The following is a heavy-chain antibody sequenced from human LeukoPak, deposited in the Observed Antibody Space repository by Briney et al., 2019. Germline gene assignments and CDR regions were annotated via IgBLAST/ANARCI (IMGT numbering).Heavy chain of an antibody. CDR1: GFTLSTYT. D-gene: IGHD3-16*02. J-gene: IGHJ5*02. CDR2: ISSSSSYI. CDR3: ARVIAFNWFDP. V-gene: IGHV3-21*01. Sequence: GGSLRLSCAASGFTLSTYTMNWVRQAPGKGLEWVSSISSSSSYIYYADSVKGRFTISRDNAKNSLYLQMNSLRAEDTAVYYCARVIAFNWFDPWGQGALVIVSS.